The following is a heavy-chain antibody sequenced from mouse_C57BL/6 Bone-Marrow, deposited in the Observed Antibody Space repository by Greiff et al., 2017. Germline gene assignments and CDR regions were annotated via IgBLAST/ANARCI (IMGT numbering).Heavy chain of an antibody. J-gene: IGHJ1*03. D-gene: IGHD1-1*01. CDR1: GYTFTSYW. Sequence: QVQLQQPGAELVRPGTSVKLSCKASGYTFTSYWMHWVKQRPGQGLEWIGVIDPSDSYTNYNQKFKGKATLTVDTSSSTAYMQLSSLTSEDSAVYYCARPATVVDWYVDVGGTGTTVTVSS. V-gene: IGHV1-59*01. CDR2: IDPSDSYT. CDR3: ARPATVVDWYVDV.